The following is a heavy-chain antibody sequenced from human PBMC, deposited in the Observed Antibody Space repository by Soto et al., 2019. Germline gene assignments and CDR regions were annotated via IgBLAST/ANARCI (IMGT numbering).Heavy chain of an antibody. J-gene: IGHJ2*01. D-gene: IGHD6-19*01. V-gene: IGHV3-23*01. Sequence: EVQLLESGGGLVQPGGSLRLSCAASGFTFTNYAMSWVRQAPGKGLEWVSGVSEGGDNTYYADSVKGRFTISRDNSKNTLFLQMNSLRAEDTAVYYCAKAQQWLAGGYWYLDLWGRGTLVSVSS. CDR2: VSEGGDNT. CDR3: AKAQQWLAGGYWYLDL. CDR1: GFTFTNYA.